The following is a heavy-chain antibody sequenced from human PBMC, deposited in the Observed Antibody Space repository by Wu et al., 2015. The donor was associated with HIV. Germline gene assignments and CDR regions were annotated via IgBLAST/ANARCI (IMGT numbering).Heavy chain of an antibody. CDR1: GYIFTDYG. CDR2: MNPNSGNT. D-gene: IGHD6-19*01. CDR3: ARALRIAVAGTGLGY. J-gene: IGHJ4*02. V-gene: IGHV1-8*02. Sequence: QVQLVQSGAEVKKPGASVKVSCKASGYIFTDYGISWVRQAPGQGLEWMGWMNPNSGNTGYAQKFQGRVTMTRNTSISTAYMELSSLRSEDTAVYYCARALRIAVAGTGLGYWGQGTLVTVSS.